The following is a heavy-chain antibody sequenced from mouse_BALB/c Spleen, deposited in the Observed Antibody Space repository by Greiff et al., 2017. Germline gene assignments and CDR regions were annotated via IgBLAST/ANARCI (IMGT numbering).Heavy chain of an antibody. Sequence: VQLHQPGAELVRPGASVKLSCKASGYTFTSYWINWVKQRPGQGLEWIGNIYPSDSYTNYNQKFKDKATLTVDKSSSTAYMQLSSPTSEDSAVYYCTRQLGLRSWFAYWGQGTLVTVSA. D-gene: IGHD3-1*01. J-gene: IGHJ3*01. CDR2: IYPSDSYT. CDR1: GYTFTSYW. CDR3: TRQLGLRSWFAY. V-gene: IGHV1-69*02.